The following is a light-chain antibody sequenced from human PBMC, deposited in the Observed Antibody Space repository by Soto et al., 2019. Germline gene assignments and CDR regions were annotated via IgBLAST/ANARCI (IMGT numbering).Light chain of an antibody. J-gene: IGKJ4*01. CDR3: QQSYSTPRA. CDR2: AAS. Sequence: DIQMTQSPCSLSASVGDRVTITCRASQSISSYLNWYQQKPGKAPKLLIYAASSLQSGVPSRFSGSGSGTDFTLTISSLQPEDFAAYYCQQSYSTPRAIGGGTKVEIK. V-gene: IGKV1-39*01. CDR1: QSISSY.